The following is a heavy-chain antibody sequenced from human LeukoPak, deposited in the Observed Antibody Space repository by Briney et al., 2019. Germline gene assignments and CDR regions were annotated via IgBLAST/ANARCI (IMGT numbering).Heavy chain of an antibody. CDR3: ARAPHRVRGAAHFDS. CDR2: IYHSGTT. J-gene: IGHJ4*02. D-gene: IGHD3-10*01. CDR1: GGSISTSNW. V-gene: IGHV4-4*02. Sequence: SGTLSLTCAVSGGSISTSNWWTWVRQPPGKGLEWIGEIYHSGTTNYNSSLKSRVTISVDKSKNQFSLKLTSVTTADTAVYFCARAPHRVRGAAHFDSWGQGTLVTVSS.